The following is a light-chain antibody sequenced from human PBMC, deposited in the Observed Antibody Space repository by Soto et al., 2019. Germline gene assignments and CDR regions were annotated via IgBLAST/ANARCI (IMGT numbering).Light chain of an antibody. V-gene: IGLV2-11*01. CDR3: SSYTSSTSLDV. Sequence: QSVLTQPRSVSGSPGQSVTVSCIGTSSDVGGYNSVPWCQEHPGPAPKLMISGVIRRPSGVPDRFSGSKSGNTASLSLSGLQAEDAADYYSSSYTSSTSLDVFGTGTKVTVL. J-gene: IGLJ1*01. CDR1: SSDVGGYNS. CDR2: GVI.